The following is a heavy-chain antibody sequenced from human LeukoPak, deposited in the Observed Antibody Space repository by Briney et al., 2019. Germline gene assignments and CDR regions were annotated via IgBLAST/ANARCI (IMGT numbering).Heavy chain of an antibody. Sequence: GESLKISCNGSGYXFTSYWIGWVRQMPGKGLEWMGIIYPGDSDTRYSPSFQGHVTISADKSISTAYLQWSSLKASDTAMYYCARLAVAGLGWFDPWGQGTLVTVSS. CDR1: GYXFTSYW. CDR3: ARLAVAGLGWFDP. J-gene: IGHJ5*02. D-gene: IGHD6-19*01. V-gene: IGHV5-51*01. CDR2: IYPGDSDT.